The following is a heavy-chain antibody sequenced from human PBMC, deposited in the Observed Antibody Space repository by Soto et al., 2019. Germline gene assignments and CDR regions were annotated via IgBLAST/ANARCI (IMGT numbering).Heavy chain of an antibody. V-gene: IGHV4-34*01. Sequence: ETLSLTCAVYGGSFSGYYWSWIRQPPGKGLEWIGEINHSGSTNYNPSLKSRVTISVDTSKNQFSLKLSSVTAADTAVYYCARERKDIVVVSAAIRASYYYYGMDVWGQGTTVTVSS. CDR3: ARERKDIVVVSAAIRASYYYYGMDV. CDR2: INHSGST. CDR1: GGSFSGYY. J-gene: IGHJ6*02. D-gene: IGHD2-2*01.